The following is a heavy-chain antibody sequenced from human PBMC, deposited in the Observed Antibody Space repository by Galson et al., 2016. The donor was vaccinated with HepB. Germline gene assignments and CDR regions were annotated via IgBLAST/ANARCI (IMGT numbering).Heavy chain of an antibody. CDR3: ARDTMVRGAALDY. CDR1: GDTFNNYA. CDR2: IIPIFDTA. J-gene: IGHJ4*02. D-gene: IGHD3-10*01. V-gene: IGHV1-69*13. Sequence: SVKVSCKASGDTFNNYAISWVRQAPGQGPEWIGGIIPIFDTAKYAQKFQGRVTITADESTYTACMELSSLTSEDTALYYCARDTMVRGAALDYWGQGTLVTVSS.